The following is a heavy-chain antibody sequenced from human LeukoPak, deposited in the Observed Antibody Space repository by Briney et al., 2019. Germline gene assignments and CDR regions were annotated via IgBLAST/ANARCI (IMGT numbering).Heavy chain of an antibody. Sequence: ASVKVSCKASGYTFTSYDINWVRQATGQGLEWMGWMNPNSGNTGYAQKFQGRVTITRDTSASTAYMGLSSLRSEDTAVYYCARAHCSSTSCPPDYWGQGTLVTVSS. CDR3: ARAHCSSTSCPPDY. D-gene: IGHD2-2*01. CDR2: MNPNSGNT. V-gene: IGHV1-8*03. CDR1: GYTFTSYD. J-gene: IGHJ4*02.